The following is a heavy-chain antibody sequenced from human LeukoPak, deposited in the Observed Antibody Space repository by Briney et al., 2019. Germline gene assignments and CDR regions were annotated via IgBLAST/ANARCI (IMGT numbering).Heavy chain of an antibody. V-gene: IGHV5-51*01. D-gene: IGHD6-13*01. J-gene: IGHJ4*02. CDR1: GYIYTSYW. CDR3: ARAGAAGTSYFDY. Sequence: GESLKISCNSSGYIYTSYWIGWVRQMPGKGLEWMGIIYPGDSDTRYSPSFQGQVTISADKSISTAYLQWSSLKASDTAMYYCARAGAAGTSYFDYWGQGTLVTVSS. CDR2: IYPGDSDT.